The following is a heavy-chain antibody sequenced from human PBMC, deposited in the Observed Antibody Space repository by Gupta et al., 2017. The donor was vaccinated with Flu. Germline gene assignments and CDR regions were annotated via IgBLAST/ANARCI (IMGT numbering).Heavy chain of an antibody. CDR2: ISSSSSYI. J-gene: IGHJ3*02. V-gene: IGHV3-21*01. Sequence: EVQLVESGGGLVKPGGSLRLSCAASGFTFSSYSMNWVRQAPGKGLEWVSSISSSSSYIYYADSVKGRFTISRDNAKNSLYLQMNSLRAEDTAVYYCARESGSSSRYAFDIWGQGTMVTVSS. CDR1: GFTFSSYS. CDR3: ARESGSSSRYAFDI. D-gene: IGHD6-6*01.